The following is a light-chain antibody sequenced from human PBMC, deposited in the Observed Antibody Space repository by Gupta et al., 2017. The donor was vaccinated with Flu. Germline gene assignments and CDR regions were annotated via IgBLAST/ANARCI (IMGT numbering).Light chain of an antibody. V-gene: IGKV3-20*01. CDR1: QSVSSSY. J-gene: IGKJ1*01. Sequence: GALSLSPGERATLSCRASQSVSSSYLAWYQQKPGQAPRLLIYGASSRATGIPDRFSGSGSGTDFTLAISRLEPEDFAVYYCQQYGRSLWTFGQGTKVEIK. CDR2: GAS. CDR3: QQYGRSLWT.